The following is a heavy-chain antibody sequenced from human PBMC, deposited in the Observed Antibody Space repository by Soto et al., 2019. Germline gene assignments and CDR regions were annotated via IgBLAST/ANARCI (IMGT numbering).Heavy chain of an antibody. CDR3: AREAYSSGWYFDY. D-gene: IGHD6-19*01. CDR1: GFTFSSYS. Sequence: EVQLVESGGGLVKPGGSLRLSCAASGFTFSSYSMNWVRQAPGKGLEWVSSISSSSSYIYYADSVKGRFTISRDNAKNSLYLQMNSLRAEDTAVYYCAREAYSSGWYFDYWGQGTLVTVSS. J-gene: IGHJ4*02. CDR2: ISSSSSYI. V-gene: IGHV3-21*01.